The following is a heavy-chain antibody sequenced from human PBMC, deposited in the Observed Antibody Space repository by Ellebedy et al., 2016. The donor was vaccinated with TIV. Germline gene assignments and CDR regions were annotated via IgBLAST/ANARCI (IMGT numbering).Heavy chain of an antibody. J-gene: IGHJ4*02. CDR2: IYYSGST. CDR1: GASMSSSSSY. V-gene: IGHV4-39*01. CDR3: ARRTDSGSYYDYFNN. D-gene: IGHD1-26*01. Sequence: SETLSLTCTVSGASMSSSSSYWGWIRQPPEKGLEWIGIIYYSGSTYYNPSLKSRITMSVDSSTNQFFLDLSSVTAADTAVYYCARRTDSGSYYDYFNNWGQGTLVTVSS.